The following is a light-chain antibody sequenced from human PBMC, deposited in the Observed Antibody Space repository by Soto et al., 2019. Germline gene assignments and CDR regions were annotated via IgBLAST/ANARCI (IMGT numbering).Light chain of an antibody. CDR3: CSYAGSNTYV. CDR1: SNDVGIYKL. Sequence: QSALTQPAPVSGSPGQSITISCTGTSNDVGIYKLVSWYQQFPGKAPKLMIYEDTRRPSGVSDRFSGSKSVNTASLTISGLQAEDEADYYCCSYAGSNTYVFGSGTKVTVL. J-gene: IGLJ1*01. CDR2: EDT. V-gene: IGLV2-23*01.